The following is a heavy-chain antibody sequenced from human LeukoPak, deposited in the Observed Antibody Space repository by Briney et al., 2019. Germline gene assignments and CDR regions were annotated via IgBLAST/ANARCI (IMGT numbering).Heavy chain of an antibody. CDR1: GYSLTALS. J-gene: IGHJ4*02. Sequence: ASVKVSCKVSGYSLTALSMHWVRQAPGKGLEWMGGFDPEVGKTMYAEKLDGRLTVTDDTSTDTAYMQLSSLRLEDTAVYYCATGYSGSYLLFDYWGQGTLVTVSS. V-gene: IGHV1-24*01. CDR2: FDPEVGKT. D-gene: IGHD1-26*01. CDR3: ATGYSGSYLLFDY.